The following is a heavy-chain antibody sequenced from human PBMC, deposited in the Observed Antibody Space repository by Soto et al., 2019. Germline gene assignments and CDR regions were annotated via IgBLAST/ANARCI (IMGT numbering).Heavy chain of an antibody. CDR3: ARVLGYCSSTSCYGWFDP. D-gene: IGHD2-2*01. V-gene: IGHV1-18*01. CDR1: GYTFTSYG. CDR2: ISAYNGNT. Sequence: ASVKVSCKASGYTFTSYGISWVRQAPGQGLEWMGWISAYNGNTNYAQKLQGRVTMTTDTSTSTAYMELRSLRSDDTAVYYCARVLGYCSSTSCYGWFDPWGQGTLVTVSS. J-gene: IGHJ5*02.